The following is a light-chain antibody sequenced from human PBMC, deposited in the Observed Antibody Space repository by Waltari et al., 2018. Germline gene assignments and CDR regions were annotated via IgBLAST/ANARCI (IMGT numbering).Light chain of an antibody. Sequence: SFELTQDPAVSVALGQTVTITCQGDSLRRFYASWYQQRRGQAPILSFYGQDNRPSGIPDRFTGSTSGDTASLTITGAQPEDEADYYCHSRDTVSTRVLGGGTRLTV. J-gene: IGLJ2*01. V-gene: IGLV3-19*01. CDR1: SLRRFY. CDR3: HSRDTVSTRV. CDR2: GQD.